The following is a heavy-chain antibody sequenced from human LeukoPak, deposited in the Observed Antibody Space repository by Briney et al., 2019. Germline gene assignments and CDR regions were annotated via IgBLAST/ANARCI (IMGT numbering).Heavy chain of an antibody. Sequence: SETLSLTCAVYNGSFSGYYWSWIRQPPGKGLEWIGYIYYSGSTNYNPSLKSRVTISVDTSKNQFSLKLSSVTAADTAVYYCARDDAFDIWGQGTMVTVSS. CDR1: NGSFSGYY. CDR2: IYYSGST. V-gene: IGHV4-59*01. CDR3: ARDDAFDI. J-gene: IGHJ3*02.